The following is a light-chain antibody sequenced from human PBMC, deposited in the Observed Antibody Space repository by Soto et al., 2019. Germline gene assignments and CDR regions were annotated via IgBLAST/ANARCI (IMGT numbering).Light chain of an antibody. V-gene: IGLV2-23*02. CDR1: SSDVGRYNF. J-gene: IGLJ1*01. CDR2: EVT. Sequence: QSVLTQPASVSGSPGQSITILCTGTSSDVGRYNFVSWYQQHPGKVPKVMIYEVTKRPSGVSNRFSGSKSGNTAFLTISGLQAEDEADYYCCSDAGSGVYVFGTGTKVTAL. CDR3: CSDAGSGVYV.